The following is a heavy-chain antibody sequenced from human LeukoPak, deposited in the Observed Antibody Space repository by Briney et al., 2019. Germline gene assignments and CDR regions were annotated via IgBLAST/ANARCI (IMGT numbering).Heavy chain of an antibody. CDR1: GDSLTSSNYF. J-gene: IGHJ4*02. CDR2: IYNRGNT. Sequence: PETLSLICTVSGDSLTSSNYFCGWIRQPPGKGLEWVGSIYNRGNTYYNPSLKSQVPSSANTSKNQFSRKGTSVTSAATAVSCCAIASSGYFWDFDYWGQGALVTVSS. CDR3: AIASSGYFWDFDY. D-gene: IGHD3-22*01. V-gene: IGHV4-39*01.